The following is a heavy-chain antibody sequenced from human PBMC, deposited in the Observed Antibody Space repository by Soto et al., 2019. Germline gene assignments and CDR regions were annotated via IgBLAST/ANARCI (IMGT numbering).Heavy chain of an antibody. CDR3: ARDFDIPDY. CDR2: TSTHNDNR. D-gene: IGHD3-9*01. Sequence: ASVKVSCKASGYTFTSYAMHWVRQAPGQGLEWMGWTSTHNDNRNYVQKFQGRVTMTTDTSTSTAYMELRSLRSDDTAVYYCARDFDIPDYWGQGTLVTVSS. CDR1: GYTFTSYA. V-gene: IGHV1-18*01. J-gene: IGHJ4*02.